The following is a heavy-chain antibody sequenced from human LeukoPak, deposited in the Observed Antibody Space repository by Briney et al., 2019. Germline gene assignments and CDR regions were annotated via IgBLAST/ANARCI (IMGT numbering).Heavy chain of an antibody. Sequence: SETLSLTCAVYGGSFSGYYWSWIRQPPGKGLEWIGEINHSGSTNYNPSLKSRVTISVDTSKNQFSLKLSSVTAADTAVYYCASVGYYDSSGYYEDAFDIWAKGQWSPSLQ. V-gene: IGHV4-34*01. J-gene: IGHJ3*02. CDR2: INHSGST. D-gene: IGHD3-22*01. CDR3: ASVGYYDSSGYYEDAFDI. CDR1: GGSFSGYY.